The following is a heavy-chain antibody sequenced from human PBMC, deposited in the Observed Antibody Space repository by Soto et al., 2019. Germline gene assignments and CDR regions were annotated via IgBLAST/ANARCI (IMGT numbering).Heavy chain of an antibody. J-gene: IGHJ5*02. V-gene: IGHV1-18*01. CDR2: ISAYNGNT. CDR1: GYTFTSYG. CDR3: ARDRCSGGSCYSVGSWFDP. D-gene: IGHD2-15*01. Sequence: ASVKVSCKASGYTFTSYGISWVRQAPGQGLEWMGWISAYNGNTNYAQKLQGRVTMTTDTSTSTAYMERRSLRSDDTAVYYCARDRCSGGSCYSVGSWFDPWGQGTLVTVSS.